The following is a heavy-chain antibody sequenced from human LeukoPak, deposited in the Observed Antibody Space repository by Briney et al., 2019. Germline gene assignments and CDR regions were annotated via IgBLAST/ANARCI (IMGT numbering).Heavy chain of an antibody. CDR2: IGRSAGST. CDR1: GFTFSTYA. D-gene: IGHD6-19*01. J-gene: IGHJ6*02. V-gene: IGHV3-23*01. CDR3: ARRVEHSSNGMDV. Sequence: GGSLRLSCAASGFTFSTYAMSWVRQAPGKGLEWVSSIGRSAGSTFYADSVKGRFTISRDNAKNSLYLQMNSLRAEDTAVYYCARRVEHSSNGMDVWGQGTTVTVSS.